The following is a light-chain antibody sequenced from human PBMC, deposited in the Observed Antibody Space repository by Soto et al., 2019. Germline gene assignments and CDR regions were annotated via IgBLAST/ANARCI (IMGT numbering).Light chain of an antibody. CDR3: QQYNSWT. Sequence: DIQMTQSPSTLSASVGERVTITCRASQSIRSWLAWYQQKPGKAPKLLIYDASSLESGIPSRFSGSGSGTVFTLTLSSVQPDDFATYYCQQYNSWTFGQGTKVEIK. V-gene: IGKV1-5*01. CDR1: QSIRSW. J-gene: IGKJ1*01. CDR2: DAS.